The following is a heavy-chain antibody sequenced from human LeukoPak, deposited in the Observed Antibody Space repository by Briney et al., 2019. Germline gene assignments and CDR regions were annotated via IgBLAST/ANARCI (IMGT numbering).Heavy chain of an antibody. Sequence: KAGGSLRLSCAASGFTFSDSYMSWIRQVPGKGLEWISYISSSGGTIYYADSVKGRFTISRDNAKNSLYLQMNSLRAEDTAVYYCARGTAGPDDYWGQGTLVTVSS. CDR2: ISSSGGTI. CDR1: GFTFSDSY. V-gene: IGHV3-11*01. CDR3: ARGTAGPDDY. D-gene: IGHD6-19*01. J-gene: IGHJ4*02.